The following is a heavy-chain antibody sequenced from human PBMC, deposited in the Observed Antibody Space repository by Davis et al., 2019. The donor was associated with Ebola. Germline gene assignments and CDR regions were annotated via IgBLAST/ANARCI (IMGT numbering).Heavy chain of an antibody. J-gene: IGHJ4*02. CDR1: GFTFSSYE. Sequence: PGGSLRLSCAASGFTFSSYEMNWVRQAPGKGLEWVSAISGSGDSTYYADSVRGRFTVSRDKSKNTLYLQMNSLRAEDTAVYYCAKLFGSSAWYYFDYWGQGTLVAVSS. V-gene: IGHV3-23*01. CDR2: ISGSGDST. CDR3: AKLFGSSAWYYFDY. D-gene: IGHD6-19*01.